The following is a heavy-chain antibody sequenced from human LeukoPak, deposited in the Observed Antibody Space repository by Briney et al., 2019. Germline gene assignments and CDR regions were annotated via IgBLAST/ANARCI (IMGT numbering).Heavy chain of an antibody. V-gene: IGHV1-8*01. D-gene: IGHD3-10*01. CDR2: MNPNSGNT. CDR3: ATLRGFGPLPSSYYYYYGMDV. Sequence: GASVKVSCKASGYTFTSYDINWVRQATGQGLEWMGWMNPNSGNTGYAQKFQGRVTMTRNTSISTAYMELSSLRSEDTAVYYCATLRGFGPLPSSYYYYYGMDVWGQGPTVTGS. CDR1: GYTFTSYD. J-gene: IGHJ6*02.